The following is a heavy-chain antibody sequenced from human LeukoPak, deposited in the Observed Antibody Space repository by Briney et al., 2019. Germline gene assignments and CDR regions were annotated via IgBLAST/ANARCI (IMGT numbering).Heavy chain of an antibody. CDR3: ARDRLGDSSGYFDY. V-gene: IGHV3-43D*03. Sequence: PGGSLRLSCAASGFDFDDYAMHWVRQAPGKALEWVSLISSDGGSTYYADSVQGRFTISRDNSKNTLYLQMNGLRAEDTAVYYCARDRLGDSSGYFDYWGQGTLVTVSS. J-gene: IGHJ4*02. D-gene: IGHD3-22*01. CDR1: GFDFDDYA. CDR2: ISSDGGST.